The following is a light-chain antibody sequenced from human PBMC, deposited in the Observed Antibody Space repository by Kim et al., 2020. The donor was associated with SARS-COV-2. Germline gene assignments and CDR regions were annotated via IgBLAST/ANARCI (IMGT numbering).Light chain of an antibody. CDR1: NSNIGINY. J-gene: IGLJ3*02. CDR2: GTN. V-gene: IGLV1-51*01. CDR3: ATWDSSLSAGV. Sequence: QSVLTQPPSLSAAPGQRVTISCSGTNSNIGINYVSWYQKLPGTAPKLLVYGTNSRPSGISDRFSGSKSGTSATLGITGLQTGDEADYYCATWDSSLSAGVFGGGTQLTVL.